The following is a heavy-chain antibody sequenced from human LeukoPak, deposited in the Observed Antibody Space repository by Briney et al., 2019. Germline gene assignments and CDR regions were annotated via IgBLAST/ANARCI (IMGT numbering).Heavy chain of an antibody. Sequence: ASVKVSCKASGYTFTGYYMHWVRQAPGQGLEWMGRINPNSGGTNYAQKFQGRVTMTRDTSISTAYMELSRLRSDDTAVYYCARVAPIAAAGNWLDPWGQGTLVTVSS. CDR2: INPNSGGT. CDR1: GYTFTGYY. CDR3: ARVAPIAAAGNWLDP. V-gene: IGHV1-2*06. J-gene: IGHJ5*02. D-gene: IGHD6-13*01.